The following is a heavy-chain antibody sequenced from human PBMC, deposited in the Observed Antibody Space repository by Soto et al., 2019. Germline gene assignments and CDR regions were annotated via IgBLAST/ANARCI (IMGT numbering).Heavy chain of an antibody. D-gene: IGHD2-21*02. CDR2: IYWDGDR. V-gene: IGHV2-5*02. Sequence: VSGPTLVNPTQTLTLTCTFSGFSLNTGGMGVGWIRQPPGKALEWLALIYWDGDRRYSPSLMSRLTIAKDTSKNQVVLTMTNMDPVDTATYYCVHSRCGGDCLQSYSSHYYYGMDIWGQGTTVTVSS. J-gene: IGHJ6*02. CDR3: VHSRCGGDCLQSYSSHYYYGMDI. CDR1: GFSLNTGGMG.